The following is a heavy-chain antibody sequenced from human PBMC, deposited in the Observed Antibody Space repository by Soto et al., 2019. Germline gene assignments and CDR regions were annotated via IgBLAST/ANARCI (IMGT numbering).Heavy chain of an antibody. CDR2: INPNSGVT. Sequence: QVQLVQSGAEVKKPGASVKVSCKASGYTFTGYYMHWVRQAPRQGLEWMGWINPNSGVTNYAQKFQGRVTMTRDTSISTAYMELSRLRFDDPAVYYCARGVRSSSEYFQHWGQGTLVTVSS. CDR1: GYTFTGYY. J-gene: IGHJ1*01. CDR3: ARGVRSSSEYFQH. V-gene: IGHV1-2*02.